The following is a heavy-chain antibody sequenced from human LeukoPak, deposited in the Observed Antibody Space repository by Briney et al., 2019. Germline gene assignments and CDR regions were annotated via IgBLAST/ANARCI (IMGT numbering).Heavy chain of an antibody. CDR2: IYHSGST. J-gene: IGHJ4*02. D-gene: IGHD6-19*01. V-gene: IGHV4-38-2*02. CDR1: CYSITIRYY. CDR3: ARGTGQWLAGGYFDY. Sequence: LETLSFAHTVSCYSITIRYYWAWMRQSTGQSLEWFGSIYHSGSTYYNPSLKGRVTISVDTSKDQFSLKLSSVTAADTAVYYCARGTGQWLAGGYFDYWGQGTLVTVSS.